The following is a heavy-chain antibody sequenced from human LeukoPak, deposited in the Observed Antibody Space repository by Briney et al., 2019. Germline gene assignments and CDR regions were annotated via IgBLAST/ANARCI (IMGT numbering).Heavy chain of an antibody. CDR1: GGSISSSSYY. Sequence: SSETLSLTCTVSGGSISSSSYYWGWIRQPPGKGLEWIGSIYYSGSIYYNPSLKSRVTISVDTSKNQFSLKLSSVTAADTAVYYCARDRYYEGFLFDYWGQGTLVTVSS. V-gene: IGHV4-39*07. J-gene: IGHJ4*02. CDR2: IYYSGSI. CDR3: ARDRYYEGFLFDY. D-gene: IGHD3-22*01.